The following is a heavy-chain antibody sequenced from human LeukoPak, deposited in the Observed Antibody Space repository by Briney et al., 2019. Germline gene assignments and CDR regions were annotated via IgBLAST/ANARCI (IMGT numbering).Heavy chain of an antibody. CDR1: GFSFSTYA. Sequence: GGSLRLSCAASGFSFSTYAMSWVRQAPGKGLVWVSGVNGNGGSTSYADSVKGRSTIFRDNSKNTVYLQMNSLRVEDTAVYYCAKSLYGGCDYWGQGTVVTVSS. CDR2: VNGNGGST. J-gene: IGHJ4*02. D-gene: IGHD3-16*02. CDR3: AKSLYGGCDY. V-gene: IGHV3-23*01.